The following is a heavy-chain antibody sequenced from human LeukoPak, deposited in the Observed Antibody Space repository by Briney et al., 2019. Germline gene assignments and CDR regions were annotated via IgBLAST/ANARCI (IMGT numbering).Heavy chain of an antibody. D-gene: IGHD3-3*01. J-gene: IGHJ4*02. CDR2: IYYSGST. V-gene: IGHV4-39*01. CDR1: GGSISSSSYY. Sequence: KPSETLSLTCTVSGGSISSSSYYWGWIRQPPGKGLEWIGSIYYSGSTYYNPSLKSRVTISVDTSKNQFSLKLSSVTAADTAVYYCARHPLFGVFDYWGQGTLVTVSS. CDR3: ARHPLFGVFDY.